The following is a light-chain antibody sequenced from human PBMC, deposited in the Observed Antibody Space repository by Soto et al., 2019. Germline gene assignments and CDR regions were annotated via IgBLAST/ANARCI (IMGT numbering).Light chain of an antibody. CDR2: GAS. J-gene: IGKJ5*01. V-gene: IGKV3-15*01. CDR1: QSVSGN. CDR3: PQYNNWPPIT. Sequence: EIVMTQSPATLSVSPGERATLSCRASQSVSGNLAWYQQKPGQAPRRLIYGASTRATGIPARFSGSGSGTEFTLTISSLQSEDFAVYYCPQYNNWPPITFGQGTRLEIK.